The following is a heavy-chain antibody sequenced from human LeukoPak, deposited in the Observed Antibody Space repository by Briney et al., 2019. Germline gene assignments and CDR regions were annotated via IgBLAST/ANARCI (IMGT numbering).Heavy chain of an antibody. V-gene: IGHV4-34*01. CDR2: INHSGST. CDR3: ARDDSIAAAGY. D-gene: IGHD6-13*01. Sequence: SETLSLTCAVYGGSFSGYYWSWIRQPPGKGLEWIGEINHSGSTNYNPSLKSRVTISVDTSKNQFSLKLSSVTAADTAVYYCARDDSIAAAGYWGQGTLVTVSS. J-gene: IGHJ4*02. CDR1: GGSFSGYY.